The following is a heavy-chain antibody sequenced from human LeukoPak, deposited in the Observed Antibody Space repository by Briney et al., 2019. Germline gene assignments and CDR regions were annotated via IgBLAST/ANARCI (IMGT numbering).Heavy chain of an antibody. CDR2: ISGSGVST. Sequence: GGSLRLSCAASGFTFSSYAMSWVRQAPGKGLEWVSSISGSGVSTYYADSVKGRFTISRDTSKNTLYLQMNSLRAEDTATYYCAKALNYWYFDLWGRGNLVTVSS. J-gene: IGHJ2*01. CDR3: AKALNYWYFDL. CDR1: GFTFSSYA. V-gene: IGHV3-23*01.